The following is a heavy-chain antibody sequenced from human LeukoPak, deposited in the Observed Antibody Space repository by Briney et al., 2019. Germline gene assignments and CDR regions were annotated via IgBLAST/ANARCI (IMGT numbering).Heavy chain of an antibody. D-gene: IGHD6-19*01. Sequence: ASVKVSCKASGYTFTGYYMHWVRQAPGQGLEWMGWINPNSGGTNYAQKFQGRVTMTRDTSISTAYMELSRLRSDDTAVYYCASQYSSGWYVQRYYFDYWGQGTLVTVPS. CDR3: ASQYSSGWYVQRYYFDY. CDR1: GYTFTGYY. V-gene: IGHV1-2*02. CDR2: INPNSGGT. J-gene: IGHJ4*02.